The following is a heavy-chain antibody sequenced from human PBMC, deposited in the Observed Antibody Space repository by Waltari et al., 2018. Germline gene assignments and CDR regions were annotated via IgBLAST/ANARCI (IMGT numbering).Heavy chain of an antibody. CDR1: GFTFSSYS. D-gene: IGHD6-19*01. V-gene: IGHV3-21*01. CDR3: ARDLAVAGLYYYGMDV. CDR2: ISSSSSYI. Sequence: EVQLVESGGGLVKPGGSLRLSCAASGFTFSSYSMNWVRQAPGKGLEWVSSISSSSSYIYYADSVKGRLNIARDNAKNSLYLQMKSLRAEDTAVYYCARDLAVAGLYYYGMDVWGQGTTVTVSS. J-gene: IGHJ6*02.